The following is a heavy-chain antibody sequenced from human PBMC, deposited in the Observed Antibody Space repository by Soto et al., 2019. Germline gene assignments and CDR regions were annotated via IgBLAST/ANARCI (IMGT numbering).Heavy chain of an antibody. CDR2: ISGSGGST. D-gene: IGHD1-26*01. V-gene: IGHV3-23*01. CDR3: ARDESYYRSNHLYDF. J-gene: IGHJ4*02. CDR1: GFTFSSYA. Sequence: GGSLRLSCAASGFTFSSYAMSWVRQAPGKGLEWVSAISGSGGSTYYADSVKGRFTISRDNSKNTLYLQMNSLRAEDTAVYYCARDESYYRSNHLYDFWGPGTLVTVSS.